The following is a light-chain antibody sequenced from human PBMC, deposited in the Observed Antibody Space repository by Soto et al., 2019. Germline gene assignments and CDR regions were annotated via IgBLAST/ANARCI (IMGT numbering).Light chain of an antibody. Sequence: EIVMTQSPATLSVSPGERATLSCRASQSVSSDLAWYHQKPGHPPRLLIYGASSRATGSPDRFSGSGSGTDFTLTISRLEPEDFAVDHCHQYGTSPRTFAQGTQVDIK. CDR1: QSVSSD. CDR2: GAS. V-gene: IGKV3-20*01. CDR3: HQYGTSPRT. J-gene: IGKJ1*01.